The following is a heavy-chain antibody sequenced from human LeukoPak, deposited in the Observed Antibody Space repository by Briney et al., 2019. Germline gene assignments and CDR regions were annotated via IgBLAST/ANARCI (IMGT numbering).Heavy chain of an antibody. CDR3: ARRYCGSGSCGVGAYFDD. CDR2: ITSGGTI. V-gene: IGHV3-48*02. CDR1: GITLCIYR. Sequence: GESLTLLCAASGITLCIYRKSCVRQAPGKGLEWLSHITSGGTIYYADSVKGRFTISRDNAKSSLYLQTSSLRDEDTAVYYCARRYCGSGSCGVGAYFDDWGQGTLVTVSS. D-gene: IGHD2-15*01. J-gene: IGHJ4*02.